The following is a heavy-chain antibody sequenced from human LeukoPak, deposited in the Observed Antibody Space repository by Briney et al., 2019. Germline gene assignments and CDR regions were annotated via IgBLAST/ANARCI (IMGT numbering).Heavy chain of an antibody. J-gene: IGHJ4*02. D-gene: IGHD3-10*01. CDR1: GFTLSSYG. Sequence: GGSLRLSCAASGFTLSSYGMHWVRQAPGKGLEWVAVIWYDGSNKYYADSVKGRFTISRDNSKNTLYLQMNSLTAEDTAVYYCARVYGSGSYLDYWGQGTLVTVSS. CDR2: IWYDGSNK. CDR3: ARVYGSGSYLDY. V-gene: IGHV3-33*01.